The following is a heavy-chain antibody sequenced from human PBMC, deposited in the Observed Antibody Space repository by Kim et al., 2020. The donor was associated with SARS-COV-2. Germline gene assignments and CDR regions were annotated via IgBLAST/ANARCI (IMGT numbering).Heavy chain of an antibody. CDR1: GFTFSNYW. CDR3: AREKFCSGDTCYDLDY. Sequence: GGSLRLSCITSGFTFSNYWMSWVRQAPGKGLEWVANIKEDGSEKYYVDSVKGRFTISRDNAKNSLYLQINSLRAEDTAVYYCAREKFCSGDTCYDLDYWGQGNLVTVSS. V-gene: IGHV3-7*01. D-gene: IGHD2-15*01. J-gene: IGHJ4*02. CDR2: IKEDGSEK.